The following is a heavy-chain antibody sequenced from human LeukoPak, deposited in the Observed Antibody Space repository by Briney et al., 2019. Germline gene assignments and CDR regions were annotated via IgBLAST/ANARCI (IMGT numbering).Heavy chain of an antibody. CDR1: GVTFSSYS. CDR3: ARDLTVDSSGYLTVDY. V-gene: IGHV3-21*01. D-gene: IGHD3-22*01. J-gene: IGHJ4*02. CDR2: ISSSSSYI. Sequence: GGSLRLSCAASGVTFSSYSMNWVRQAPGKGLEWVSSISSSSSYIYYADSVKGRFTISRDNAKNSLYLQMNSLRAEDTAVYYCARDLTVDSSGYLTVDYWGQGTLVTVSS.